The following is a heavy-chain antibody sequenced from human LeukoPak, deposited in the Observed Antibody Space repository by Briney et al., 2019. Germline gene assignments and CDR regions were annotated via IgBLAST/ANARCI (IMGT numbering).Heavy chain of an antibody. V-gene: IGHV4-39*01. CDR3: ARGRSSGWYRNGFDP. CDR1: GGSISSNSYY. J-gene: IGHJ5*02. Sequence: SETLSLTCAVSGGSISSNSYYWGWIRQPPGKGLEWIGSIYYSGSTYYNPSLKSRVTISVDTSKNQFSLKLSSVTAADTAVYYCARGRSSGWYRNGFDPWGQGTLVTVSS. CDR2: IYYSGST. D-gene: IGHD6-19*01.